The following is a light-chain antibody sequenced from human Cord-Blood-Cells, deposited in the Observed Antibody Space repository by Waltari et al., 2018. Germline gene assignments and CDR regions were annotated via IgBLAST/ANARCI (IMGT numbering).Light chain of an antibody. CDR2: AAS. J-gene: IGKJ3*01. CDR1: QGISNY. V-gene: IGKV1-27*01. CDR3: QKYNSAPIFT. Sequence: DIQMTQSPSSLSASVGDRVTITCRASQGISNYLAWYHQKPGKVPKLLIYAASTLQSGVPARFSGSGSGTDFTLTISSLQPEDVATYYCQKYNSAPIFTFGPGTKVDIK.